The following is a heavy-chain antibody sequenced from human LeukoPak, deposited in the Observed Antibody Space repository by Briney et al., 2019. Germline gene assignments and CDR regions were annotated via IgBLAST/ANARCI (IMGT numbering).Heavy chain of an antibody. V-gene: IGHV3-23*01. CDR2: ISGSGGST. Sequence: PGGSLRLSCAASGFTFSSYAMSWVRQAPGEGLEWVSAISGSGGSTYYADSVKGRFTISRDNSKNTLYLQMNSLRAEDTAVYYCAKGLSCSSTSCWYFDYWGQGTLVTVSS. CDR3: AKGLSCSSTSCWYFDY. CDR1: GFTFSSYA. D-gene: IGHD2-2*01. J-gene: IGHJ4*02.